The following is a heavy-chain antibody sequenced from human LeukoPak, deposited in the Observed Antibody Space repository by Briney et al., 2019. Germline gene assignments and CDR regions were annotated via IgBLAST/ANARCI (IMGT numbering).Heavy chain of an antibody. J-gene: IGHJ6*04. CDR3: AELGITMIGGV. V-gene: IGHV3-48*03. CDR2: ISSSGSTI. Sequence: GKSLRLSCAASGFSLSNYAMHWVRQAPGKGLEWVSYISSSGSTIYYADSVKGRFTISRDNAKNSLYLQMNSLRAEDTAVYYCAELGITMIGGVWGKGTTVTISS. D-gene: IGHD3-10*02. CDR1: GFSLSNYA.